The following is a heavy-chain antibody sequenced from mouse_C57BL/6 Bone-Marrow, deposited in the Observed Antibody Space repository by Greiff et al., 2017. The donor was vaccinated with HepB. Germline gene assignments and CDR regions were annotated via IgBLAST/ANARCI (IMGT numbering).Heavy chain of an antibody. D-gene: IGHD1-1*01. V-gene: IGHV7-3*01. J-gene: IGHJ1*03. CDR3: ARSLITTVVATDWYFDV. CDR2: IRNKANGYTT. Sequence: DVMLVESGGGLVQPGGSLSLSCAASGFTFTDYYMSWVRQPPGKALEWLGFIRNKANGYTTEYSASVKGRFTISRDNSQSILYLQMNALRAEDSATYYCARSLITTVVATDWYFDVWGTGTTVTVSS. CDR1: GFTFTDYY.